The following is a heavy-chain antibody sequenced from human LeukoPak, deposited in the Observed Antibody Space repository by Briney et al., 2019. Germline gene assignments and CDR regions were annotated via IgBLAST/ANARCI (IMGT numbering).Heavy chain of an antibody. V-gene: IGHV3-9*01. CDR3: AKDHDYYYYYGMDV. J-gene: IGHJ6*02. CDR2: ISWNSGSI. CDR1: GFTFDDYA. Sequence: GGSLRLSCAASGFTFDDYAMHWVRQAPGKGLEWVSGISWNSGSIGYADSVKGRFAISRDNAKNSLYLQMNSLRAEDTALYYCAKDHDYYYYYGMDVWGQGTTVTVSS.